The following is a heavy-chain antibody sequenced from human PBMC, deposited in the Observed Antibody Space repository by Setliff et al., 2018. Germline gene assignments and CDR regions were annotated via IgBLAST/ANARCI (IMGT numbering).Heavy chain of an antibody. CDR3: ARDGPHCVTSSCPGAWLDP. V-gene: IGHV4-61*09. CDR1: GASITSGGFY. D-gene: IGHD2-2*01. CDR2: ISPSGST. Sequence: SETLSLTCSVSGASITSGGFYWTWIRQPAGKGLEWIGHISPSGSTTYNPSVKSRVTISLDTSKNQFSLKLSSVTAADTAVYYCARDGPHCVTSSCPGAWLDPWGQGILVTVSS. J-gene: IGHJ5*02.